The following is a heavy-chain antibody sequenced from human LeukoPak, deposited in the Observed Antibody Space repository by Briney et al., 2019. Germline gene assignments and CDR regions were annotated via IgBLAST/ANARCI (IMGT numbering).Heavy chain of an antibody. CDR1: GFTFDDYG. V-gene: IGHV3-20*04. D-gene: IGHD2-2*03. J-gene: IGHJ4*02. CDR3: ARASWIFVESSFDY. CDR2: INWNGGST. Sequence: PGESLKISCAASGFTFDDYGMSWVRQAPGKGLEWVSGINWNGGSTGYADSVKGRFTISRDNAKNSLYLQMNSLRAEDTALYYCARASWIFVESSFDYWGQGTLVTVSS.